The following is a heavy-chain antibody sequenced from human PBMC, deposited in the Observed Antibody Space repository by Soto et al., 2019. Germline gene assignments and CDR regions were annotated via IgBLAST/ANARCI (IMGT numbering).Heavy chain of an antibody. CDR2: IRSKANNYAT. V-gene: IGHV3-73*02. J-gene: IGHJ4*02. Sequence: EVQLVESGGGLVQPGGSLKLSCAASGSTFSGSAMHWVRQASGKGLEWVGRIRSKANNYATAYAASVKGRFTISRDDSKNTAYLQMNSLKTEDTAVYYCTRHLIYYWGQGTLVTVSS. CDR1: GSTFSGSA. D-gene: IGHD3-10*01. CDR3: TRHLIYY.